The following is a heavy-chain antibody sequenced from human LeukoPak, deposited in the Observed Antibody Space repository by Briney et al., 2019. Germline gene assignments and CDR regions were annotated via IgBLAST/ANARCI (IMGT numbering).Heavy chain of an antibody. CDR2: MYYSGST. J-gene: IGHJ4*02. CDR1: GGSISSYY. CDR3: ARAAVPYYFDY. Sequence: SETLSLTCTVSGGSISSYYWSWLRQPPGKGLEWVGYMYYSGSTNYHPSLKSRVTISVDTSKNQFSLKLSSVTAADTAVYYCARAAVPYYFDYWGQGTLVTVSS. D-gene: IGHD2-2*01. V-gene: IGHV4-59*01.